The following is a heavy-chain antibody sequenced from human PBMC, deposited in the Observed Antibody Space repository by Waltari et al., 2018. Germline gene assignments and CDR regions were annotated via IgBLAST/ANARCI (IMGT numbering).Heavy chain of an antibody. J-gene: IGHJ4*02. Sequence: EVQLVESGGGLVKPGGSLRLSCAASGFTFSSYSMNWVRQAPGKGLGWVSSISSSSSYIYYADSVKGRFTISRDNAKNSLYLQMNSLRAEDTAVYYCARSVLQDRPGVLRYFDWLLPTDYWGQGTLVTVSS. CDR1: GFTFSSYS. D-gene: IGHD3-9*01. CDR2: ISSSSSYI. CDR3: ARSVLQDRPGVLRYFDWLLPTDY. V-gene: IGHV3-21*01.